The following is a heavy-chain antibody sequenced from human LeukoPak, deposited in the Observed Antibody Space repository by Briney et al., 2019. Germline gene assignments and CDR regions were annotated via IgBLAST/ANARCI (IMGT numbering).Heavy chain of an antibody. V-gene: IGHV3-33*08. CDR1: GFTFSSYA. Sequence: GGSLRLSCAASGFTFSSYAMSWVRQAPGKGLEWVAVKWYDGSNKYYADSVKGRFTIPRDNSKNTLYLQMNSLRAEDTAVYYCARVSVTTPNYYYYGMDVWGQGTTVTVSS. D-gene: IGHD4-17*01. CDR2: KWYDGSNK. J-gene: IGHJ6*02. CDR3: ARVSVTTPNYYYYGMDV.